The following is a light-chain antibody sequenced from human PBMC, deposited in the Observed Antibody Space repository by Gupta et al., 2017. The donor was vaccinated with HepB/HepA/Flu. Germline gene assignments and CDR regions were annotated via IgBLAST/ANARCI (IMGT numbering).Light chain of an antibody. V-gene: IGLV1-47*01. CDR1: SSNIGNNY. J-gene: IGLJ3*02. CDR3: AVWDDGWV. Sequence: QSGVTQSPSASGTPGQRVTISCSGSSSNIGNNYVYWYQQLPGTAPKLFIYRDNQRPSGVPDRFSGSKSGTIASLAIRGRRVEDEDDYYCAVWDDGWVFGGGTKLTVL. CDR2: RDN.